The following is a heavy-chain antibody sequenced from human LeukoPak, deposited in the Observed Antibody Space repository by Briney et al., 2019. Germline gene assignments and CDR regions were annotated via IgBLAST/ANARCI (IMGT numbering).Heavy chain of an antibody. Sequence: PGGSLRLSCAASGFTFTSYAMSWVRQAPGKGLEWVSAISGSGGNTYYAGSVKGRFTISRDNSKNTLFLQMNSLRAEDTAIYYCAREQPDKDHQLLFLHFDYWGQGALVTVSS. CDR3: AREQPDKDHQLLFLHFDY. J-gene: IGHJ4*02. D-gene: IGHD2-2*01. CDR2: ISGSGGNT. CDR1: GFTFTSYA. V-gene: IGHV3-23*01.